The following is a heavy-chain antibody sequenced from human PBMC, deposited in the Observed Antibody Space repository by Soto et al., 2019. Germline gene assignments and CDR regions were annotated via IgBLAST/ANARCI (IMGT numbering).Heavy chain of an antibody. CDR3: ARRGSGSYYDY. V-gene: IGHV3-23*01. Sequence: EVQLLESGGGLVQPGGSLRLSCAASGFTFSSYAMRWVRQAPGKGLEWVSAISGSRGSTYYADSVKGRFTISRDNSKNTLYLQMNSLRAEDTAVYYCARRGSGSYYDYWGQGTLVTVSS. CDR1: GFTFSSYA. CDR2: ISGSRGST. D-gene: IGHD1-26*01. J-gene: IGHJ4*02.